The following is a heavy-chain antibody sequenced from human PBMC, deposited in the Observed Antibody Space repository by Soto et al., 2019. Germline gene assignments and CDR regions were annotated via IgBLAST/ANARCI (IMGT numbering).Heavy chain of an antibody. CDR1: GGTFSSYT. J-gene: IGHJ4*02. CDR3: ARDLRSGSYFYGY. Sequence: QVQLVQSGAEVKKPGSSVKVSCKASGGTFSSYTISWVRQAPGQGLEWMGRIIPILGIANYAQKFQGRVTITADKSTSTAYMELSSLRSEDTVVYYCARDLRSGSYFYGYWGQGTLVTVSS. V-gene: IGHV1-69*08. D-gene: IGHD1-26*01. CDR2: IIPILGIA.